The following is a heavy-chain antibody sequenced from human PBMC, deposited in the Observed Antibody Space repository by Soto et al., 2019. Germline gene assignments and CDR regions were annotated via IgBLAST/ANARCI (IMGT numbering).Heavy chain of an antibody. CDR3: AREGYDSSGYYALEDY. J-gene: IGHJ4*02. V-gene: IGHV3-23*01. CDR1: GFTLGNFA. D-gene: IGHD3-22*01. CDR2: VSGSGGTT. Sequence: PGGSLRLSCAASGFTLGNFAMTWVRQSPGKGLEWVSAVSGSGGTTHYADSVKGRFTISRDNSRNTLYLQMNSLRAEDTAVYYCAREGYDSSGYYALEDYWGQGTLVTVSS.